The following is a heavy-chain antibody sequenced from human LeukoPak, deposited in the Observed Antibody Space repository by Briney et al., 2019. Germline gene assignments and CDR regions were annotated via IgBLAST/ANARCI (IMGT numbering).Heavy chain of an antibody. CDR2: IYYSGST. CDR1: GGSISSGGYY. J-gene: IGHJ5*02. V-gene: IGHV4-31*03. Sequence: SQTLSLTCTVSGGSISSGGYYWSWIRQHPGKGLEWIGYIYYSGSTYYNPSLKSRATISVDTSKNQFSLKLSSVTAADTAVYYCARKGGFLEWLPYDNWFDPWGQGTLVTVSS. CDR3: ARKGGFLEWLPYDNWFDP. D-gene: IGHD3-3*01.